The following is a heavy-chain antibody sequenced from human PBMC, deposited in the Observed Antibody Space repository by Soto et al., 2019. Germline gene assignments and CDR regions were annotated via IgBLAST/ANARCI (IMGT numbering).Heavy chain of an antibody. V-gene: IGHV1-18*01. Sequence: ASVKVSCKAYGYTFRNYGITWVRQAPGQGLEWMGWVSAYNRNTNYAQKFQERVTMTTDTSTSTAYMELRSLRSDDTAVYFCAREGRLHWFESWGQGTLVTVSS. CDR1: GYTFRNYG. CDR3: AREGRLHWFES. J-gene: IGHJ5*01. CDR2: VSAYNRNT.